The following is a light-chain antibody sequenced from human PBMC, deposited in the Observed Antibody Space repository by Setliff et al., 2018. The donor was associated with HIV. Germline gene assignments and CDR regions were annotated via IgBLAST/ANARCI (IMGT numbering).Light chain of an antibody. Sequence: QSALAQPASVSGSPGQSITISCTGTSSDVGGYSYVSWYRQYPGKAPKLLIYAVTNRPSGVSNRFSGSKSGDTASLTISGLQAEDEADYYCSSHTRISSASLVFGTGTKVTVL. V-gene: IGLV2-14*01. CDR1: SSDVGGYSY. CDR2: AVT. CDR3: SSHTRISSASLV. J-gene: IGLJ1*01.